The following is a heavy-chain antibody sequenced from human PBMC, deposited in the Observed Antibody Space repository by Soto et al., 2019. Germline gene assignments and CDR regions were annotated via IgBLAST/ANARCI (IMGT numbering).Heavy chain of an antibody. CDR1: GGSFSGYY. CDR2: INHSGST. CDR3: ARGQRIAARPFDY. V-gene: IGHV4-34*01. J-gene: IGHJ4*02. D-gene: IGHD6-6*01. Sequence: LSLTCAVYGGSFSGYYWSWIRQPPGKGLEWIGEINHSGSTNYNPSLKSRVTISVDTSKNQFSLKLSSVTAADTAVYYCARGQRIAARPFDYWGQGTLVTVSS.